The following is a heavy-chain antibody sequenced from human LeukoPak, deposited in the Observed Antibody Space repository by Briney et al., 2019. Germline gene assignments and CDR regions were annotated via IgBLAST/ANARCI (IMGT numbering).Heavy chain of an antibody. D-gene: IGHD2-2*02. V-gene: IGHV1-69*04. CDR2: IIPILGIA. CDR3: ARDRGGGGYCSSTSCYSFDY. J-gene: IGHJ4*02. CDR1: GGTFSSYT. Sequence: SVKVSCKASGGTFSSYTISWVRQAPGQGLEWMGRIIPILGIANYAQKFQGRVTITADKSTSTAYMELSSLRSADTAVYYCARDRGGGGYCSSTSCYSFDYWGQGTLVTVSS.